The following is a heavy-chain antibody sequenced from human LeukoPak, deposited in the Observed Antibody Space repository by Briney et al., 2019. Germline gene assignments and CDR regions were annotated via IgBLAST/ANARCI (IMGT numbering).Heavy chain of an antibody. V-gene: IGHV1-3*01. CDR3: ARDDYLLWFDP. D-gene: IGHD2/OR15-2a*01. CDR2: TNAGNGNT. CDR1: GYTFTSYA. J-gene: IGHJ5*02. Sequence: ASVKVSCKASGYTFTSYAMHWVRQAPGQRLEWMGWTNAGNGNTKYSQKFQGRVTITRDTSASTAYMELSSLRSEDTAVYYCARDDYLLWFDPWGQGTLVTVSS.